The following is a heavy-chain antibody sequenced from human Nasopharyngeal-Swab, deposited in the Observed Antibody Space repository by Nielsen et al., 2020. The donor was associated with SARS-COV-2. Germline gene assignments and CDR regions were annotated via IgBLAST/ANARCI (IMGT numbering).Heavy chain of an antibody. CDR3: ARQSCSGGSCYFNDAFDI. V-gene: IGHV5-51*01. J-gene: IGHJ3*02. D-gene: IGHD2-15*01. Sequence: VRQMPGKGLEWMGIIYPGDSDTRYSPSFQGQVTISADKSISTAYLQWSSLKASDTAMYYRARQSCSGGSCYFNDAFDIWGQGTMVTVSS. CDR2: IYPGDSDT.